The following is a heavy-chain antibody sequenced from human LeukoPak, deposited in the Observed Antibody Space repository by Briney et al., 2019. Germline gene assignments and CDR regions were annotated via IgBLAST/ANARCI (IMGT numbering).Heavy chain of an antibody. Sequence: TGGSLKLSCAASGFTFSGSAMHWVRQTPGKGLEWVGRIRSKANSYATAYAASVKGRFTISRDDSKNTAYLQMNSLKTEDTAVYYCTGYYDSSGFYPFDYWGQGTLVTVSS. J-gene: IGHJ4*02. D-gene: IGHD3-22*01. CDR3: TGYYDSSGFYPFDY. CDR2: IRSKANSYAT. V-gene: IGHV3-73*01. CDR1: GFTFSGSA.